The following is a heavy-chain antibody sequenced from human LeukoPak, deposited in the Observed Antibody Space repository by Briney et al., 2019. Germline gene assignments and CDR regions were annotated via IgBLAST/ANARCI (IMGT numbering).Heavy chain of an antibody. V-gene: IGHV3-30*04. J-gene: IGHJ4*02. Sequence: PGRSLRLSCAASGFTFSSYAMHWVRQAPGKGLEWVAVISYDGSNKYYADSVKGRFTISRDNSKNTLYLQMNSLRAEDTAVYYCARDGELAVAGTPQDFDYWGQGTLVTVSS. CDR2: ISYDGSNK. CDR1: GFTFSSYA. D-gene: IGHD6-19*01. CDR3: ARDGELAVAGTPQDFDY.